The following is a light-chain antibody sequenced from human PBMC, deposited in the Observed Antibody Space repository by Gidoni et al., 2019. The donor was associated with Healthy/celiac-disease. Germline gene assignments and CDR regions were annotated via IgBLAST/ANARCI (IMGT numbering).Light chain of an antibody. CDR2: GAS. V-gene: IGKV3-15*01. CDR1: QSVSSN. CDR3: QQYNNGDPST. J-gene: IGKJ1*01. Sequence: EIVMTQSTATLSVSPGERATLSCRASQSVSSNLAWYQQKPGQAPRLLIYGASTRATGIPARFSGSGSGTEFTLTISSLQSEDFEVDYCQQYNNGDPSTFGQGTKVEIK.